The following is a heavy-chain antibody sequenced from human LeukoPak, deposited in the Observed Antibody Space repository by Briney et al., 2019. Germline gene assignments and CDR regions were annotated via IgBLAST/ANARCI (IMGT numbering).Heavy chain of an antibody. D-gene: IGHD3-22*01. J-gene: IGHJ4*02. CDR3: ARAPYYYDSSGPMPLYYFDY. V-gene: IGHV4-30-2*01. CDR2: IYHSGST. Sequence: SETLSLTCAVSGGSISSGGYSWSWIRQPPGKGLEWIGYIYHSGSTYYNPSLKSRVTISVDRSKNQFSLKLSSVTAADTAVYYCARAPYYYDSSGPMPLYYFDYWGQGTLVTVSS. CDR1: GGSISSGGYS.